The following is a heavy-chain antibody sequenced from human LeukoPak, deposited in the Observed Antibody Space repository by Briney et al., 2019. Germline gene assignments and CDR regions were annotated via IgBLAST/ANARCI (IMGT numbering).Heavy chain of an antibody. V-gene: IGHV3-30*18. J-gene: IGHJ4*02. CDR2: ISYDGTNK. Sequence: GGSLRLSCAASGFTFSSYAMSWVRQAPGKGLEWVAVISYDGTNKYYADSVKGRFTISRDNSKNTLYLQMNNLRDEDTAMYYCAKCITMVVVGYFDYWGQGTLVTVSS. CDR3: AKCITMVVVGYFDY. CDR1: GFTFSSYA. D-gene: IGHD3-22*01.